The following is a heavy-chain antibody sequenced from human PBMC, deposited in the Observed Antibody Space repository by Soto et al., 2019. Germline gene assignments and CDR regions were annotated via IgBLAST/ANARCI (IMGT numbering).Heavy chain of an antibody. CDR3: ARGKYYYDSSGYYLPVYFDY. V-gene: IGHV4-34*01. Sequence: PSETLSLTCAVYGGSFSGYYWSWIRQPPGKGLEWIGEINHSGSTNYNPSLKSRVTISVDTSKNRFSLKLSSVTAADTAVYYCARGKYYYDSSGYYLPVYFDYWGQGTLVTVSS. D-gene: IGHD3-22*01. CDR1: GGSFSGYY. CDR2: INHSGST. J-gene: IGHJ4*02.